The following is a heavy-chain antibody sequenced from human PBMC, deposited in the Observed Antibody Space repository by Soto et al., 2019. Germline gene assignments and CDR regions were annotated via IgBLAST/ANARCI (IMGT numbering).Heavy chain of an antibody. Sequence: GGSLRLSCGASGFTFSSYGMHWVRQAPGKGLEWVAVIWYDGSNKYYADSVKGRFTISRDNSKNTLYLQMNSLRAEDTAVYYCARDLDWFDPWGQGTLVTVSS. CDR3: ARDLDWFDP. J-gene: IGHJ5*02. CDR1: GFTFSSYG. CDR2: IWYDGSNK. V-gene: IGHV3-33*01.